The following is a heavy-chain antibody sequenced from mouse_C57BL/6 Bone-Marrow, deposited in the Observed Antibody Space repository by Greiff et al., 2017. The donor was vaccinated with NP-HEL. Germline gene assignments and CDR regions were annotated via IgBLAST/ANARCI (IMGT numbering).Heavy chain of an antibody. J-gene: IGHJ1*03. CDR3: ARDGYDWYFDV. V-gene: IGHV1-26*01. CDR1: GYTFTDYY. D-gene: IGHD2-2*01. Sequence: VQLQQSGPELVKPGASVKISCKASGYTFTDYYMNWVKQSHGKSLEWIGDINPNNGGTSYNQKFKGKATLTVDKSSSTASMELRSLTSEDSAVYYGARDGYDWYFDVWGTGTTVTVSS. CDR2: INPNNGGT.